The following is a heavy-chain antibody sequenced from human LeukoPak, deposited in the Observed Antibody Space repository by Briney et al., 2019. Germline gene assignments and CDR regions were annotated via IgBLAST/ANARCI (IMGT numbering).Heavy chain of an antibody. D-gene: IGHD3-10*01. Sequence: SVKVSCKASGGTFSSYAISWVRQAPGQGLEWMGGIIPIFGTANYAQKFQGRVTMTRDTSISTAYMELSRLRSDDTAVYYCARVMTLLWFGESAFDYWGQGTLVTVSS. V-gene: IGHV1-69*05. CDR2: IIPIFGTA. CDR1: GGTFSSYA. CDR3: ARVMTLLWFGESAFDY. J-gene: IGHJ4*02.